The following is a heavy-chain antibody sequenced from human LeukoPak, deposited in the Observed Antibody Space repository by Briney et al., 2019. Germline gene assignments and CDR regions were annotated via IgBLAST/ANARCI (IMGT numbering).Heavy chain of an antibody. D-gene: IGHD5-12*01. Sequence: PSETLSLTCTVSGGSISSSSYYWGWIRQPPGKGLEWIGSIYYSGSTYYNPSLKSRVTISVDTSKNQFSLKLSSVTAADTAVYYCARDGISSGYDLVYWGQGTLVTVSS. CDR1: GGSISSSSYY. CDR2: IYYSGST. CDR3: ARDGISSGYDLVY. V-gene: IGHV4-39*07. J-gene: IGHJ4*02.